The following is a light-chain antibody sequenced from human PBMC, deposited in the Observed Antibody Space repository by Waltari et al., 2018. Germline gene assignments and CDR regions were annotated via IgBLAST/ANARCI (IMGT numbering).Light chain of an antibody. CDR1: QSISNW. Sequence: DIQMTQSPSSLSASVGDTVTITCRASQSISNWLDWYQQKPGKAPNLLIYRASNLQTGVPSRFSGSGSGTEFTLTIRSLQPEDFTTYYCLQYRSSPHNFGQGTKVEIK. CDR3: LQYRSSPHN. J-gene: IGKJ2*01. V-gene: IGKV1-12*01. CDR2: RAS.